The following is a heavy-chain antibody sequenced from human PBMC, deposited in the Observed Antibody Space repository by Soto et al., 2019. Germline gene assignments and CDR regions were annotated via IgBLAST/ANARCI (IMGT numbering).Heavy chain of an antibody. Sequence: GASVKVSCKASGGTFSSYAISWVRQAPGQRLEWMGWINAGNGNTKYSQKFQGRVTITRDTSASTAYMGLSSLRSEDTAVYYCASGTVTTFDYWGQGTLVTVSS. CDR2: INAGNGNT. V-gene: IGHV1-3*01. D-gene: IGHD4-4*01. CDR1: GGTFSSYA. CDR3: ASGTVTTFDY. J-gene: IGHJ4*02.